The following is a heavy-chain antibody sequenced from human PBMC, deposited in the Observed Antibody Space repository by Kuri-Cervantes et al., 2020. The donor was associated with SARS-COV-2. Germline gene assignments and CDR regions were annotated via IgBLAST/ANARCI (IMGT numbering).Heavy chain of an antibody. CDR2: IYYSGIT. D-gene: IGHD5-12*01. Sequence: SETLSLTCAVSGYSISSGYYWSWIRQPPGKGLEWIGYIYYSGITNYNPSLKSRVTISVDTSKNQFSLKLSSVTAADTAVYYCARGRGYSGWRLNWFDPWGQGTLVTVSS. CDR1: GYSISSGYY. CDR3: ARGRGYSGWRLNWFDP. J-gene: IGHJ5*02. V-gene: IGHV4-61*01.